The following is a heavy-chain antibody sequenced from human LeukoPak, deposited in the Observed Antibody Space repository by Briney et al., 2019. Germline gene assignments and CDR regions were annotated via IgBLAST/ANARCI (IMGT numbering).Heavy chain of an antibody. D-gene: IGHD3-9*01. J-gene: IGHJ4*02. Sequence: ASLTVSCKTSGFTFTDHYSHWVRQTPGQCLEFMGWINSKRGDTNYTQNVQDRVTMTRATSISKFYIQLSSLTAPDTAVYYCAREFDWGPDYWGQGTLVTVSS. CDR1: GFTFTDHY. V-gene: IGHV1-2*02. CDR3: AREFDWGPDY. CDR2: INSKRGDT.